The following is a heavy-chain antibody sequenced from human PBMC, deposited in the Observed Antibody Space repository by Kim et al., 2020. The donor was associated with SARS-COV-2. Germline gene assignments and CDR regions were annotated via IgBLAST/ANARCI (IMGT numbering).Heavy chain of an antibody. J-gene: IGHJ4*02. D-gene: IGHD3-22*01. CDR1: GFTFSSYS. V-gene: IGHV3-21*01. CDR2: ISSSSSYI. Sequence: GGSLRLSCAASGFTFSSYSMNWVRQAPGKGLEWVSSISSSSSYIYYADSVKGRFTISRDNAKNSLYLQMNSLRAEDTAVYYCARDPYYDSSGYQQDYWGQGTLVTVSS. CDR3: ARDPYYDSSGYQQDY.